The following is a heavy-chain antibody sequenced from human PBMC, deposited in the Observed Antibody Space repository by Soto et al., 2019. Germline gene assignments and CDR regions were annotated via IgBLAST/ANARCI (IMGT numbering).Heavy chain of an antibody. D-gene: IGHD1-20*01. CDR2: IGSVGGDT. Sequence: EVQLLESGGGLVQPGGSLRLSCAASGFTFYSYAMSWVRQAPGKGLEWVSTIGSVGGDTYYADSVKGRFTISRDDSKNTLILQMNSLLAEDTAVYYCVKDRIAYNSVWDPFDIWGQGTMVTVSS. CDR1: GFTFYSYA. J-gene: IGHJ3*02. V-gene: IGHV3-23*01. CDR3: VKDRIAYNSVWDPFDI.